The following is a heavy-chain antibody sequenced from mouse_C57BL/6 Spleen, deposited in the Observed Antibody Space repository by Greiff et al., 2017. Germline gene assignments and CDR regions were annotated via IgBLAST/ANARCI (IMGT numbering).Heavy chain of an antibody. V-gene: IGHV1-22*01. CDR3: ARGSDDGFTY. D-gene: IGHD2-12*01. Sequence: VQLQQSGPELVKPGASVKMSCKASGYTFTDYNMHWVKQSHGKSLEWIGYINPNNGGTSYNQKFKGKATLTVNKSSSTAYMELRSLTSEDAAVYYCARGSDDGFTYWGQGTLVTVSA. CDR1: GYTFTDYN. CDR2: INPNNGGT. J-gene: IGHJ3*01.